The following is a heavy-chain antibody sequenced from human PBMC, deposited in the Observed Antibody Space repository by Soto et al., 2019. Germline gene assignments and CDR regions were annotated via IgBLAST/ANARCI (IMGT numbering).Heavy chain of an antibody. J-gene: IGHJ6*03. CDR2: INPSGGST. V-gene: IGHV1-46*01. D-gene: IGHD3-10*01. CDR3: APHYYLLHSSYYMDV. CDR1: GYTFTSYY. Sequence: ASVKVSCKASGYTFTSYYMHWVRQAPGQGLEWMGIINPSGGSTSYAQKFQGSVTMTRDTSTSTVYMELSSLRSEDTAVYYCAPHYYLLHSSYYMDVWGKGTPVTVSS.